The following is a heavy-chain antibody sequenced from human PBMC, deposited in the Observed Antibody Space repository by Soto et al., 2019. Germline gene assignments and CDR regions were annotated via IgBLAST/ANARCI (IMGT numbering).Heavy chain of an antibody. J-gene: IGHJ5*02. V-gene: IGHV1-3*01. CDR1: GYTFTSYA. Sequence: ASVKVSCKASGYTFTSYAMHWVRQAPGQRLEWMGWINAGNGNTKYSQKFQGRVTITRDTSASTAYMELSSLRSEDTAVYYCARDRTVLRFLEWLGASNWFDPWGQGTLVNVSS. CDR3: ARDRTVLRFLEWLGASNWFDP. CDR2: INAGNGNT. D-gene: IGHD3-3*01.